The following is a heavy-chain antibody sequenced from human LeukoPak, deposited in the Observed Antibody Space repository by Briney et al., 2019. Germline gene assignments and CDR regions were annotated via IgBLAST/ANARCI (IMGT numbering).Heavy chain of an antibody. CDR2: IRYDGSNK. Sequence: GGFLRLSCAASGFTFSSYGMHWVRQAPGKVLEWVAFIRYDGSNKYYADSVKGRFTISRDNSKNTLYLQMNSLRAEDTAVYYCAKDRVWFGELLAYYFDYWGQGTLVTVSS. J-gene: IGHJ4*02. D-gene: IGHD3-10*01. CDR3: AKDRVWFGELLAYYFDY. V-gene: IGHV3-30*02. CDR1: GFTFSSYG.